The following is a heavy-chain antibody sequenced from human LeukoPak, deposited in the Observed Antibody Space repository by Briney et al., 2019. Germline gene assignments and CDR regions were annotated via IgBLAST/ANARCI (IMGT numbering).Heavy chain of an antibody. Sequence: GGSLRPSCAASGSTFSSYAMHWVRQAPGKGLEWVAVISYDGSNKYYADSVKGRFTISRDNSKNTLYLQMNSLRAEDTAVYYCARDRGIQLWPRSPFDPWGQGTLVTVSS. CDR3: ARDRGIQLWPRSPFDP. V-gene: IGHV3-30*04. CDR1: GSTFSSYA. J-gene: IGHJ5*02. CDR2: ISYDGSNK. D-gene: IGHD5-18*01.